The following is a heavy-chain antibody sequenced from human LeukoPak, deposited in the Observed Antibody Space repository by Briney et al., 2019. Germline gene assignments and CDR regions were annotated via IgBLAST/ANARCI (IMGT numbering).Heavy chain of an antibody. V-gene: IGHV3-30*18. J-gene: IGHJ6*03. CDR3: AKTPQYSSSWLGYYYYYYYMDV. CDR2: VSSTGNNT. CDR1: GFSFSSYA. D-gene: IGHD6-13*01. Sequence: GGSLRLSCAASGFSFSSYAMHWVRQAPGKGLEWVAVVSSTGNNTYYADSVKGRFTISRDNSKNTLYLQMNSLRAEDTAVYYCAKTPQYSSSWLGYYYYYYYMDVWGKGTTVTISS.